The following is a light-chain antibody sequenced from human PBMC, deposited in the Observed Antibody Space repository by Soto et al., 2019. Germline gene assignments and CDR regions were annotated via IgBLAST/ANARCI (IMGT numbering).Light chain of an antibody. CDR3: QKRSNWLPMLT. CDR2: DAS. CDR1: QSVSSY. J-gene: IGKJ4*01. Sequence: EIVLTQSPATLSLFPGERATLSCRASQSVSSYLAWYQQKPGQAPRLLIYDASNRATGIPARFSGSGSGTDFTLTISSLEPEDFAVYYCQKRSNWLPMLTLGGGTKVDIK. V-gene: IGKV3-11*01.